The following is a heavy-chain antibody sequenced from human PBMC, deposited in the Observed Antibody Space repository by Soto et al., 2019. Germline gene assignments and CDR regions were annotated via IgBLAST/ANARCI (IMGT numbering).Heavy chain of an antibody. J-gene: IGHJ5*02. Sequence: PSETLSLTCGVSGGTIRSPDWWTWVRQPPGKGLEWIGEIFQSGSTNYTPSLESRVTISVDKSKNQFSLTLTSVTAADTAVYFCPRGRGPYSRGWSWFDPWGQGILVTVFS. CDR1: GGTIRSPDW. CDR3: PRGRGPYSRGWSWFDP. D-gene: IGHD6-19*01. V-gene: IGHV4-4*02. CDR2: IFQSGST.